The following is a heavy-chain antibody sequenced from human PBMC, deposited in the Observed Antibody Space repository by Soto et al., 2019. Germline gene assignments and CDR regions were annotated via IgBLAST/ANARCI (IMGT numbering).Heavy chain of an antibody. V-gene: IGHV1-69*01. CDR2: IIPIFGTT. CDR1: GGTFSSYA. CDR3: ARGGATLVRGALRTGYYGMDV. Sequence: QVQLVQSGAEVTKPGSSVTVSCKASGGTFSSYAISWVRQAPGQGLEWMGGIIPIFGTTNYAQKFQGRVTITADESTTIAYMELSSRGSEDTAVYYWARGGATLVRGALRTGYYGMDVWGQGTTVTVSS. J-gene: IGHJ6*02. D-gene: IGHD3-10*01.